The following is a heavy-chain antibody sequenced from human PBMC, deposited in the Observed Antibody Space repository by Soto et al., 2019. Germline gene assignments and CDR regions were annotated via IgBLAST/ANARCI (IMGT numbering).Heavy chain of an antibody. D-gene: IGHD2-2*01. CDR1: GYTFTSYA. CDR3: AYCSSTSCMDV. V-gene: IGHV1-3*01. CDR2: INAGNGNT. Sequence: ASLKVSCKASGYTFTSYAMHWARQAPGQRLEWMGWINAGNGNTKYSQKFQGRVTITRDTSASTAYMELSSLRSEDTAVYYCAYCSSTSCMDVWGQGTTVTVSS. J-gene: IGHJ6*02.